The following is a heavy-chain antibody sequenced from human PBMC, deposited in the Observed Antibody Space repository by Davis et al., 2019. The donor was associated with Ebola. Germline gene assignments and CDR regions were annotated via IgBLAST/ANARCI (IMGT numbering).Heavy chain of an antibody. D-gene: IGHD3-22*01. V-gene: IGHV1-69*13. CDR2: IIPIFGTA. Sequence: SVKVSCKASGYTFTSSDINWVRQATGQGLEWMGGIIPIFGTANYAQKFQGRVTITADESTSTAYMELSSLRSEDTAVYYCARCYYDSSGYPEWGQGTLVTVSS. CDR3: ARCYYDSSGYPE. CDR1: GYTFTSSD. J-gene: IGHJ4*02.